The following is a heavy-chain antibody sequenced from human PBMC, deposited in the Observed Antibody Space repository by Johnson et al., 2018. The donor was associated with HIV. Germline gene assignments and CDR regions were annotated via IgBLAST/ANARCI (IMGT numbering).Heavy chain of an antibody. J-gene: IGHJ3*02. CDR3: AKALLMGWEQTDAFDI. CDR2: IGTAGDT. D-gene: IGHD1-26*01. V-gene: IGHV3-13*01. CDR1: GFTFSSYD. Sequence: VQLVESGGGLVQPGGSLRLSCAASGFTFSSYDMHWVRQATGKGLEWVSAIGTAGDTYYPGSVKGRFTISRDNAKNSLYLQMNSLRAEDTALYYCAKALLMGWEQTDAFDIWGQGTVVTVSS.